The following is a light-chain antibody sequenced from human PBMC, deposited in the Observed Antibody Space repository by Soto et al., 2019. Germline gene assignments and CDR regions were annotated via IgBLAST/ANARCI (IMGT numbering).Light chain of an antibody. CDR2: YDN. J-gene: IGLJ1*01. Sequence: QPVLTQPPSASGTPGQRVTISCSGSNSNIGSNTVNWYQQLPGTAPKLLIYYDNLRPSGVPDRISGSKSGTSASLAISGLQSDDEADYYCVAWDDSLNGRVFGTGTKLTVL. CDR1: NSNIGSNT. V-gene: IGLV1-44*01. CDR3: VAWDDSLNGRV.